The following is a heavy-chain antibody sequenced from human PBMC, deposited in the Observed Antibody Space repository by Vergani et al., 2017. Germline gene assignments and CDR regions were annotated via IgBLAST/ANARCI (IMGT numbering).Heavy chain of an antibody. CDR3: ATTADSSGWYSHYYYYYGMDV. CDR2: IYTSGST. J-gene: IGHJ6*02. CDR1: GGSISSYY. V-gene: IGHV4-4*07. Sequence: QVQLQESGPGLVKPSETLSLTCTVSGGSISSYYWSWIRQPAGKGLEWIGRIYTSGSTNYNPSLKSRVTMSVDTSKNQFSLKLSSVTAADTAVYYCATTADSSGWYSHYYYYYGMDVWGQGTTVTVSS. D-gene: IGHD6-19*01.